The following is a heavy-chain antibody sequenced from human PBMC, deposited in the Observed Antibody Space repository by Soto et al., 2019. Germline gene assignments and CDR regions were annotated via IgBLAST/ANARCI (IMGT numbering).Heavy chain of an antibody. CDR1: GYSISSGYT. CDR3: ARDTAYFEN. Sequence: SETLSLTCVVSGYSISSGYTWGWIRQPPGKGLEWIGSIYHSGSTFYNPSLKSRVSISVDTSKNQFSLKLSSVTAADTAVYYCARDTAYFENWGRGTLVTVSS. CDR2: IYHSGST. D-gene: IGHD5-18*01. V-gene: IGHV4-38-2*01. J-gene: IGHJ4*02.